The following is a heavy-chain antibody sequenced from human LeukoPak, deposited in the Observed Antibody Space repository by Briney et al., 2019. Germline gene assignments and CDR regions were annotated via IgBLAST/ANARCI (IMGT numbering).Heavy chain of an antibody. D-gene: IGHD3-3*01. CDR3: ARVALITIHENDAFDI. J-gene: IGHJ3*02. CDR2: IYYSGST. V-gene: IGHV4-39*01. CDR1: GASISSSSYY. Sequence: SETLSLTCTVSGASISSSSYYWGWIRQPPGKGLEWLGSIYYSGSTYYNPSLKSRVTISVDTSKNQFSLKLSSVTAADMAVYYCARVALITIHENDAFDIWGQGTVVTVSS.